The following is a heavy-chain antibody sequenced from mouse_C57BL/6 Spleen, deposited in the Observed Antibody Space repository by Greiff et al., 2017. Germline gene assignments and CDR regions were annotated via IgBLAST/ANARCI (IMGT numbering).Heavy chain of an antibody. V-gene: IGHV1-81*01. D-gene: IGHD4-1*01. CDR2: ISPRSGNT. CDR3: ARSRTGTGGYFDY. Sequence: VQLQQSGAELARPGASVKLSCKASGYTFTSYGISWVKQRTGQGLEWIGEISPRSGNTYYNEKFKGKATLTADKSSSTAYMELRSLTSEDSAVYFCARSRTGTGGYFDYWGQGTTLTVSS. CDR1: GYTFTSYG. J-gene: IGHJ2*01.